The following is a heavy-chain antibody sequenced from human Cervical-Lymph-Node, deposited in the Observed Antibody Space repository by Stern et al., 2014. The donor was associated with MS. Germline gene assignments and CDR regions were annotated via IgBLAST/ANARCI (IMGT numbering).Heavy chain of an antibody. CDR3: ARQWYFDY. CDR1: GYTFTSYW. V-gene: IGHV5-51*01. CDR2: IFPGGSDI. Sequence: EVQLEESGPEVKRPGESLKISCQASGYTFTSYWIGWVRQMPGKGLEWIAIIFPGGSDIRYSPSFQGRVTISADKSSSPAYLQWNNLKASDTAIYYCARQWYFDYWGQGTLVTVSS. J-gene: IGHJ4*02.